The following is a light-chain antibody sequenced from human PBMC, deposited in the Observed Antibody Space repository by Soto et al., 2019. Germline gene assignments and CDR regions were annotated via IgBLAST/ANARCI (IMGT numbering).Light chain of an antibody. V-gene: IGKV1-27*01. J-gene: IGKJ1*01. CDR2: AAS. CDR3: QKYHSAPPT. CDR1: QGISNF. Sequence: DIQLTQSPSSLSASVGDRVTITCRASQGISNFVAWYQQKPGKVPKLLIYAASTLQSGVPSRFSGSGSGTEFTLSISNLQPEDVGTFYCQKYHSAPPTFGHGTRVEIK.